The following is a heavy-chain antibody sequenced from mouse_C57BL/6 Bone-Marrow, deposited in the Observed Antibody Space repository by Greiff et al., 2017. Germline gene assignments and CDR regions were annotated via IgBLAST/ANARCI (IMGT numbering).Heavy chain of an antibody. CDR2: INPNNGGT. J-gene: IGHJ3*01. D-gene: IGHD2-4*01. Sequence: EVKLQQSGPELVKPGASVKISCKASGYTFTDYYMNWVKQSHGKSLEWIGDINPNNGGTSYNQKFKGKATLTVDKSSSTAYMELRSLTSEDSAVYYCAREGWDYDGFAYWGQGTLVTVSA. CDR1: GYTFTDYY. V-gene: IGHV1-26*01. CDR3: AREGWDYDGFAY.